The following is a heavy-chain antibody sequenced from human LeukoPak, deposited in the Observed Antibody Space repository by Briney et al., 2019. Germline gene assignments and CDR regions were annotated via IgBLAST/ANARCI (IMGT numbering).Heavy chain of an antibody. CDR3: AREPRGYGDYYWLDP. J-gene: IGHJ5*02. CDR2: IWYDGSNK. CDR1: GFTFSSYG. V-gene: IGHV3-33*01. Sequence: GRSLSLSCAASGFTFSSYGMHGVPQAPAKGLEWVAVIWYDGSNKYYADSVKGRFTIFRTNSKNILYLQMHSLSAEETAVYHCAREPRGYGDYYWLDPWGQGTLVTVSS. D-gene: IGHD4-17*01.